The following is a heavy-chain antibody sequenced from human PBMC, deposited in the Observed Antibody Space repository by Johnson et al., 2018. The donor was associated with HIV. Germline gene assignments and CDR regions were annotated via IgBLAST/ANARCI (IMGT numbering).Heavy chain of an antibody. V-gene: IGHV3-74*01. D-gene: IGHD1-1*01. Sequence: VQLVESGGGLVQPGGSLRLSCAASGFTFSSYWMHWVRQAPGKGLVWVSRINSDGSSTSYADSVKGRFTISRDNTKNSVYLQMNSPTAEDTAVYYCARESLTTSDAFDMWGQGTMVTVSS. CDR2: INSDGSST. CDR3: ARESLTTSDAFDM. J-gene: IGHJ3*02. CDR1: GFTFSSYW.